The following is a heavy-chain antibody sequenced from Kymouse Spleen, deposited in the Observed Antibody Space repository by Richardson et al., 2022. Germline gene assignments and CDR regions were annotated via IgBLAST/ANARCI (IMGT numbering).Heavy chain of an antibody. CDR1: GFTFSSYG. J-gene: IGHJ6*02. CDR3: ARGLLWFGEPYYYGMDV. Sequence: QVQLVESGGGVVQPGRSLRLSCAASGFTFSSYGMHWVRQAPGKGLEWVAVIWYDGSNKYYADSVKGRFTISRDNSKNTLYLQMNSLRAEDTAVYYCARGLLWFGEPYYYGMDVWGQGTTVTVSS. V-gene: IGHV3-33*01. CDR2: IWYDGSNK. D-gene: IGHD3-10*01.